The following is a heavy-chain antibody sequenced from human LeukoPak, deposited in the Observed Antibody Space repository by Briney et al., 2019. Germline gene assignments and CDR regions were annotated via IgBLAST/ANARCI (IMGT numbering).Heavy chain of an antibody. V-gene: IGHV3-23*01. CDR1: GFTFSSYA. D-gene: IGHD3-22*01. CDR3: ARVTYYYDSSGYSDPLDY. CDR2: ISGSGGNT. Sequence: HPGGSLRLSCAASGFTFSSYAMSWVRQAPGKGLEWVSAISGSGGNTYYADSVKGRFTISRDNSKNSLYLQMNSLRAEDTALYYCARVTYYYDSSGYSDPLDYWGQGTLVTVSS. J-gene: IGHJ4*02.